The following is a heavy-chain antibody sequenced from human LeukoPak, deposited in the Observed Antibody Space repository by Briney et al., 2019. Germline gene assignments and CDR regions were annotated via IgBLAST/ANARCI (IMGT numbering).Heavy chain of an antibody. CDR2: IYGDGST. CDR1: GFTVKNNY. J-gene: IGHJ4*02. Sequence: GGSLRLSCGASGFTVKNNYMNRVRQAPGKGLEWVSGIYGDGSTYYADFVKGRFTISRDSSKNTLYLQMNSLRAEDTAVYYCAIGSYCSGGSCYPLFDYWGRGTLVTVSS. V-gene: IGHV3-53*01. D-gene: IGHD2-15*01. CDR3: AIGSYCSGGSCYPLFDY.